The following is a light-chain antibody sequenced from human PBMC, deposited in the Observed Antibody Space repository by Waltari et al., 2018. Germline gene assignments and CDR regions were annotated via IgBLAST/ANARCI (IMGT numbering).Light chain of an antibody. CDR1: QFVDLW. CDR2: KTS. J-gene: IGKJ1*01. V-gene: IGKV1-5*03. Sequence: DIQMTKSPSTLSASVGDRVTITCRASQFVDLWLAWYQQKPGKAPKVLIYKTSTLEFGVPSRFGGSGTGTEFTLTISSLQPDDFATYYCLQYNKYWSFGQGTKVDI. CDR3: LQYNKYWS.